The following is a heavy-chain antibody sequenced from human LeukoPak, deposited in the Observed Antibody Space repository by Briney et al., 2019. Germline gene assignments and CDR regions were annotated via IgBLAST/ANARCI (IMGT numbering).Heavy chain of an antibody. V-gene: IGHV6-1*01. J-gene: IGHJ3*02. Sequence: SHTLSLTCAISGDSVSSNSAAWNWIRQSPSRGLEWLGRTYYRSKWKKDYAVSVKSRITINPDTSKNQFSLQLSSVTPEDTAVYYCAGEGGMAEAAFDIWGQGTMVIVSS. CDR1: GDSVSSNSAA. CDR3: AGEGGMAEAAFDI. CDR2: TYYRSKWKK. D-gene: IGHD6-13*01.